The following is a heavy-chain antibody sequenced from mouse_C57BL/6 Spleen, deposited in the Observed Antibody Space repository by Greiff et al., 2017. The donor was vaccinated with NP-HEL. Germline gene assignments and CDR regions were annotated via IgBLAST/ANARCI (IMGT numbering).Heavy chain of an antibody. CDR1: GYTFTSYW. CDR2: IYPGNSDT. D-gene: IGHD1-1*01. CDR3: TKNYYGSSSYWYCDV. J-gene: IGHJ1*03. Sequence: EVQLHQSGTVLARPGASVKMSCKTSGYTFTSYWMHWVKQRPGQGLEWIGAIYPGNSDTSYIQKFKGKAKLTAVTSASTAYMELSSLTNEDSAVYYCTKNYYGSSSYWYCDVWGTGTTVTVSS. V-gene: IGHV1-5*01.